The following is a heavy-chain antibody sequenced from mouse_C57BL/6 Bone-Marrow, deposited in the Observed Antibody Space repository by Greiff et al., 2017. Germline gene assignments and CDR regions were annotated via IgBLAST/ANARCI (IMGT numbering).Heavy chain of an antibody. J-gene: IGHJ4*01. CDR2: VQPNGGSP. CDR3: ARAYDYDDYTMDY. Sequence: QVQLQQPGAELVKPGASVKLSCKASGYTFTNYWMHWVKQRPGQGLGWLGLVQPNGGSPDYNEKFKSEAPLSVAKSSRPAYMELSSLTSEDSAVYYCARAYDYDDYTMDYWGQGTSVTVSS. CDR1: GYTFTNYW. V-gene: IGHV1-64*01. D-gene: IGHD2-4*01.